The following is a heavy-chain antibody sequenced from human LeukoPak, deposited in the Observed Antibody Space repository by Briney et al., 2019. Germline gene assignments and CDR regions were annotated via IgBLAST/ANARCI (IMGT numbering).Heavy chain of an antibody. D-gene: IGHD2-15*01. CDR2: INPNGGGT. CDR3: ARWVGYSNWFDP. J-gene: IGHJ5*02. Sequence: ASXXVSCMASGYTFSGYYMFWVRQAPGQGLEWMGWINPNGGGTNYAQKFQGRVTMSRDTSISTAYMELSRLTSDDTAVYYCARWVGYSNWFDPWGQGTLVTVSS. V-gene: IGHV1-2*02. CDR1: GYTFSGYY.